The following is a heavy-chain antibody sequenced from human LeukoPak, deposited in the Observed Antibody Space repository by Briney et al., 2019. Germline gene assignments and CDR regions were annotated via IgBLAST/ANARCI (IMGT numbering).Heavy chain of an antibody. CDR1: GYTFTSYG. Sequence: ASVKVSCKASGYTFTSYGISWVRQAPGQGLEWMGWVSAYNGNTNYAQKLQGRVTMTTDTSTSTAYMELRSLRSDDTAVYYCARVGGNPLLLHYYYYMDVWGKGTTVTISS. CDR2: VSAYNGNT. D-gene: IGHD4-23*01. J-gene: IGHJ6*03. CDR3: ARVGGNPLLLHYYYYMDV. V-gene: IGHV1-18*01.